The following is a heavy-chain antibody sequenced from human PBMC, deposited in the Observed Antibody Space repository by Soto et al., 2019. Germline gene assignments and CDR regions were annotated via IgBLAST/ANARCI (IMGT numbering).Heavy chain of an antibody. CDR2: ISYDGSNK. J-gene: IGHJ4*02. D-gene: IGHD2-2*01. CDR3: AKDWYSYCSSTSCYPGVY. CDR1: GFTFSSYG. Sequence: GGSLRLSCAASGFTFSSYGMHWVRQAPGKGLEWVAVISYDGSNKYYADSVKGRFTISRDNSKNTLYPQMNSLRAEDTAVYYCAKDWYSYCSSTSCYPGVYWGQGTLVTVSS. V-gene: IGHV3-30*18.